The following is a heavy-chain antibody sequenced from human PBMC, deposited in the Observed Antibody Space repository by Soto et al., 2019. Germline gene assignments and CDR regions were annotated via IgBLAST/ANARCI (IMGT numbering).Heavy chain of an antibody. V-gene: IGHV3-30-3*01. Sequence: WGSMRICSAASGFTVISYAVHWVLQAPGKGLEWVAVISYDGSNKYYADSVKGRFTISRGNSKNTLYLQMNSLRAEDTAVYYCARVHSSGCFDYWGQGTLVTVSS. CDR2: ISYDGSNK. CDR1: GFTVISYA. D-gene: IGHD6-19*01. CDR3: ARVHSSGCFDY. J-gene: IGHJ4*02.